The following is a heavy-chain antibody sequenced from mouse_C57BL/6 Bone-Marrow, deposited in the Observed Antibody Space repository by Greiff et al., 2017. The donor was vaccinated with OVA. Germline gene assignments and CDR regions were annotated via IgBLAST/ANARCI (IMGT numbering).Heavy chain of an antibody. CDR2: IFPGSGST. CDR3: ARYFNWGYYFDD. J-gene: IGHJ2*01. V-gene: IGHV1-75*01. CDR1: GYTFTDYY. D-gene: IGHD4-1*01. Sequence: VQLQQSGPELVKPGASVKISCKASGYTFTDYYINWVKQRPGQGLEWIGWIFPGSGSTYYNEKFKGKATLTVDQSSSTAYMLLSSLTSEDSAVYFCARYFNWGYYFDDWGQGTTLTVSS.